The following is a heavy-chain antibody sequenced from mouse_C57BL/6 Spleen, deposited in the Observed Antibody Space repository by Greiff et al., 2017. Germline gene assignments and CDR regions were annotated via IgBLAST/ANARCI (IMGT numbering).Heavy chain of an antibody. D-gene: IGHD2-2*01. CDR2: INPYNGGT. J-gene: IGHJ4*01. Sequence: EVQLQQSGPVLVKPGASVKMSCKASGYTFTDYYMNWVKQSHGKSLEWIGVINPYNGGTSYNQKFKGKATLTVDKSSSTAYMELNSLTSEDSAVYYCARSGGYDAVYYAMDYWGQGTSVTVSS. CDR3: ARSGGYDAVYYAMDY. CDR1: GYTFTDYY. V-gene: IGHV1-19*01.